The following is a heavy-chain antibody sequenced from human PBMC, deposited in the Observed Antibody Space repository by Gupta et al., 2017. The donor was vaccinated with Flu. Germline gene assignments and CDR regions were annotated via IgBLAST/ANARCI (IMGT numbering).Heavy chain of an antibody. J-gene: IGHJ4*02. V-gene: IGHV4-31*03. CDR1: GDSTSSGDYY. D-gene: IGHD4-17*01. CDR3: ARFNRGYGDYGGPYCFDY. CDR2: IYYTGTT. Sequence: QVQLQESGPGLVKPSQTLSLTCTVSGDSTSSGDYYWTWIRQHPGKGLEWIGHIYYTGTTNYNPSLKSRLTISVDTSKNQFSLKPNSVTTADTAVYYCARFNRGYGDYGGPYCFDYWGQGTPVTVSS.